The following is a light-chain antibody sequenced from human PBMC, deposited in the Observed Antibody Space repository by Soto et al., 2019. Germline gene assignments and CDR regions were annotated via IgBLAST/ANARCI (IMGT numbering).Light chain of an antibody. J-gene: IGLJ1*01. Sequence: SYELTQPPSVSVSPGQTASIACSGDKLGDKFVCWYQQKPGQSPVLVIYEDFRRPSGIPERFSASNSGNTATLTISGTQAMDEADYYCQAWDTSTGVFGTGTKLTV. CDR3: QAWDTSTGV. CDR2: EDF. V-gene: IGLV3-1*01. CDR1: KLGDKF.